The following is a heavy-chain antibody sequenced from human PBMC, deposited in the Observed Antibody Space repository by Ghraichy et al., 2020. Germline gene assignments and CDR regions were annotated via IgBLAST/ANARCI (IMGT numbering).Heavy chain of an antibody. CDR2: IYHSGDT. J-gene: IGHJ6*02. D-gene: IGHD4-17*01. Sequence: SETLSLTCAVSGVSISSGGFSWSWLRQPPGKGLEWIGYIYHSGDTHYNPSLKSRVIMSIDMSKNQFSLKLTSVTTADTAVYYCARGVPDYGYYILGRFKDGLLGGMDGWGLGTTVTVSS. V-gene: IGHV4-30-2*01. CDR3: ARGVPDYGYYILGRFKDGLLGGMDG. CDR1: GVSISSGGFS.